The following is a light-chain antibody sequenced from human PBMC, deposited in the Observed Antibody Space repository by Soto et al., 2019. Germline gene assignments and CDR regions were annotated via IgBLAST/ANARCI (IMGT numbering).Light chain of an antibody. CDR3: SSYTSSSTLFV. CDR2: DVS. Sequence: QSVLTQPASVSGSPGQSSTISCTRTSSDVGGYNYVSWYQQHPGKAPKLMIYDVSNRPSGVSNRFSGSKSGNTASLTISGLQAEDEADYYCSSYTSSSTLFVFGTGTKVTVL. V-gene: IGLV2-14*01. CDR1: SSDVGGYNY. J-gene: IGLJ1*01.